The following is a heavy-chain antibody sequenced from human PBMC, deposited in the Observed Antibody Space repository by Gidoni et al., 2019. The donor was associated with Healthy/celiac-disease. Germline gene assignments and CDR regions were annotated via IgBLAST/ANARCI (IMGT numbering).Heavy chain of an antibody. V-gene: IGHV4-59*01. CDR1: GGSISSYY. D-gene: IGHD6-19*01. CDR2: IYYSGST. Sequence: QVQLQESGPGLVKPSETLSLTCTVSGGSISSYYWSWIRQPPGKGLEWIGYIYYSGSTNYNPSLKSRVTISVDTSKNQFSLKLSSVTAADTAVYYCANGGWFFNVWGQGTTVTVSS. CDR3: ANGGWFFNV. J-gene: IGHJ6*02.